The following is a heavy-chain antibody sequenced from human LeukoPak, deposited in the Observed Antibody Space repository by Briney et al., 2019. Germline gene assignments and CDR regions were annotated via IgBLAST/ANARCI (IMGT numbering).Heavy chain of an antibody. D-gene: IGHD1-14*01. CDR2: IKEDGGEM. CDR1: GFTFSSYE. Sequence: PGGSLRVSCAASGFTFSSYEMNWVRQAPGKGLEWVANIKEDGGEMYYVDSVKGRFIISRDNAKNSVYLQMNILRVEDTAVYYCASGMIEFDYWGQGTLVTVSS. J-gene: IGHJ4*02. CDR3: ASGMIEFDY. V-gene: IGHV3-7*01.